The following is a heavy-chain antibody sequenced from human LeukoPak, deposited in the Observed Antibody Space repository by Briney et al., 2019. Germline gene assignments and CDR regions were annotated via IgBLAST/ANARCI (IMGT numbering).Heavy chain of an antibody. CDR2: IHYSGST. Sequence: KPSETLSLTCTVSGGSIGSYYWNWIRQAPGKGLEWIGYIHYSGSTNHNSSLKSRVTMSVDTYRNQYSLKLSSVTAADTAVYYCARDGVAGGFDYWGQGTLVSVSS. CDR1: GGSIGSYY. CDR3: ARDGVAGGFDY. J-gene: IGHJ4*02. D-gene: IGHD6-19*01. V-gene: IGHV4-59*01.